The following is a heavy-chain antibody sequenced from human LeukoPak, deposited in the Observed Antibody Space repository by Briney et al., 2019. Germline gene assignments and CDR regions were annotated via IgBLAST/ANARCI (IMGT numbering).Heavy chain of an antibody. Sequence: GGSLRLSCTGSGFTFSSNDMSWVRQPPGKGLEWVSYISITSKTIKYADSVKGRFTISRDNAKNSLYLQMNSLRDEDTAVYYCARKRGYSGYDSVFTDYWGQGTLVTVSS. V-gene: IGHV3-48*02. J-gene: IGHJ4*02. CDR2: ISITSKTI. CDR3: ARKRGYSGYDSVFTDY. D-gene: IGHD5-12*01. CDR1: GFTFSSND.